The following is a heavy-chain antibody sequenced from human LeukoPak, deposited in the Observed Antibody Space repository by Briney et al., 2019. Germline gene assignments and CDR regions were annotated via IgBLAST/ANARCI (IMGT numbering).Heavy chain of an antibody. V-gene: IGHV4-31*03. CDR2: IYYSGST. D-gene: IGHD3-22*01. Sequence: PSETLSLTCTVSGGSISSGGYYWSWIRQRPGTGLEWIGYIYYSGSTYYNPSLKSRVTISVDTSKNQFSLKLSSVTAADTAVYYCARMMEADYYDSSGSPSYWGQGTLVTVSS. CDR1: GGSISSGGYY. CDR3: ARMMEADYYDSSGSPSY. J-gene: IGHJ4*02.